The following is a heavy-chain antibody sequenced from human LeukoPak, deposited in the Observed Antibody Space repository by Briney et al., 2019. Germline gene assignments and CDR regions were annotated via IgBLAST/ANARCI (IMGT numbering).Heavy chain of an antibody. CDR3: GRGAGAHPMNDY. CDR1: GSRFTSNW. V-gene: IGHV5-10-1*01. Sequence: GESLKISCQGSGSRFTSNWISWVRQLPGKGLEWMGRIDPSDSYTNYSPSFQGHVTISADKSINTAYLQWSSLQASDTAMYYCGRGAGAHPMNDYWGQGTLVTVSS. D-gene: IGHD3-22*01. CDR2: IDPSDSYT. J-gene: IGHJ4*02.